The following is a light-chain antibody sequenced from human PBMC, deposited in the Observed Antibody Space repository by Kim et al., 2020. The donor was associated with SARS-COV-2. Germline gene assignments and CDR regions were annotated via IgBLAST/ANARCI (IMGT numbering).Light chain of an antibody. Sequence: VSPGQTASITCSGDKLGDKYACWYQQKPGQSPVLVIYQDSKRPSGIPERFSGSNAGNTATLTISGTQAMDEADYYCQAWDSSTVVFGGGTQLTVL. J-gene: IGLJ2*01. CDR3: QAWDSSTVV. CDR1: KLGDKY. CDR2: QDS. V-gene: IGLV3-1*01.